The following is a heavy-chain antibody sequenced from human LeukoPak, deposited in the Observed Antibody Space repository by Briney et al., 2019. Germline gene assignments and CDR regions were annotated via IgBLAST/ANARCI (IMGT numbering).Heavy chain of an antibody. D-gene: IGHD2-15*01. CDR2: INPKSGAT. CDR3: ARGELKMGSGGTYFRW. V-gene: IGHV1-2*02. CDR1: GYTFTDDY. J-gene: IGHJ4*02. Sequence: GASVQVSCKASGYTFTDDYLHWVRQAPGQGLEGMGWINPKSGATHYAQMYQGRVTMTRDTSISAAYPDLRGLRSDDAAVYYCARGELKMGSGGTYFRWWGQGTLVSVSS.